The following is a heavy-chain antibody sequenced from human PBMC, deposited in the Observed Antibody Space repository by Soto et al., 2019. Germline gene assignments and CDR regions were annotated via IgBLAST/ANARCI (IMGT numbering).Heavy chain of an antibody. CDR3: ARYTIRGDGNTFES. Sequence: PVGSLRLSCASSVFTFSNYNMNWVRHSPGVGLEWVSYISTTSGTTNYADSVKGRFTISRDNAKNSLYLQMNSLRDEDTAVYCCARYTIRGDGNTFESWGQGTLVNVSS. J-gene: IGHJ4*02. CDR2: ISTTSGTT. V-gene: IGHV3-48*02. CDR1: VFTFSNYN. D-gene: IGHD3-3*01.